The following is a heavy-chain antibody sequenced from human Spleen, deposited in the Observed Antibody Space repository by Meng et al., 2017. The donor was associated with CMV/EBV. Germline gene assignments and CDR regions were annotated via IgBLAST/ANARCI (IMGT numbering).Heavy chain of an antibody. CDR1: GGSISSYY. J-gene: IGHJ4*02. CDR2: IYYSGST. V-gene: IGHV4-59*01. D-gene: IGHD3-22*01. CDR3: ARGPPRSGYYYKYFDY. Sequence: SETLSLTCXVSGGSISSYYWSWIRQPPGKGLEWIGYIYYSGSTNYXPSLKSRVTISVDTSKNQFSLKLSSVTAPDTAVYYCARGPPRSGYYYKYFDYWGQGTLVTVSS.